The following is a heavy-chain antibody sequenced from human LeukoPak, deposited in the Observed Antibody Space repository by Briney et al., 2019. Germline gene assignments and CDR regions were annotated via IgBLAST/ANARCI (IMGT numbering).Heavy chain of an antibody. CDR2: INDRGGST. D-gene: IGHD7-27*01. CDR1: GFTFSTYA. Sequence: PWGSLRISCSASGFTFSTYALTWVRQAPGKGLEWGSAINDRGGSTYYADPVKGRFTISRDNSKNTLYLQMNTLRAEDTAVYYGAKDVWGRVAAPPGDYWGQGTLVTVSS. V-gene: IGHV3-23*01. CDR3: AKDVWGRVAAPPGDY. J-gene: IGHJ4*02.